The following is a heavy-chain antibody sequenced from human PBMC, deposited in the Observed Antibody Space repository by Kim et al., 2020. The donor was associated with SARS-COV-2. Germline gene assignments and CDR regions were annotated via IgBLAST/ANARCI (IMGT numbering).Heavy chain of an antibody. CDR3: ARCRYCSGGSYLKGVPFDP. J-gene: IGHJ5*02. CDR2: INPSGGST. Sequence: ASVKVSCKASGYTFTSYYMHWVRQAPGQGLEWMGIINPSGGSTSYAQKFQGRVTMTRDTSTSTVYMELSSLRSEDTAVYYCARCRYCSGGSYLKGVPFDPWGQGTLVTVSS. D-gene: IGHD2-15*01. V-gene: IGHV1-46*01. CDR1: GYTFTSYY.